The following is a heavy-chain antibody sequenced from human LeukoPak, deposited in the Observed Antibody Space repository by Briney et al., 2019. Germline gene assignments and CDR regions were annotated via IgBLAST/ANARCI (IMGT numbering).Heavy chain of an antibody. D-gene: IGHD6-13*01. Sequence: SETLSLTCTASGGSINTYYWSWIRQPPGKGLEWIGYIYYSGSTNYNPSLKSRVTISVDTSKNQFSLKLSSVTAADTAVYYCARKSFHSSSYDFWGQGTLVTVSS. CDR2: IYYSGST. V-gene: IGHV4-59*01. J-gene: IGHJ4*02. CDR1: GGSINTYY. CDR3: ARKSFHSSSYDF.